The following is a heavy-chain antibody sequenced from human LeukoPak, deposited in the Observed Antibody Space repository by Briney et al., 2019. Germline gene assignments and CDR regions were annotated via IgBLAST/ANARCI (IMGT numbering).Heavy chain of an antibody. Sequence: GASLRLSCAASGFTFSSYGMHWVRQAPGKGLEWVAVISYDGSNKYYADSVKGRFTISRDNSKNTLYLQMNSLRAEDTAVYYCAKDSSSGCPTCYYYGMDVWGQGTTVTVSS. J-gene: IGHJ6*02. D-gene: IGHD6-19*01. V-gene: IGHV3-30*18. CDR3: AKDSSSGCPTCYYYGMDV. CDR1: GFTFSSYG. CDR2: ISYDGSNK.